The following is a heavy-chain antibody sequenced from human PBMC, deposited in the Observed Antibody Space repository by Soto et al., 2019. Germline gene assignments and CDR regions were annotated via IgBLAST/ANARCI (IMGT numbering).Heavy chain of an antibody. CDR2: MNPNSGNT. CDR3: ASLGETLAAFDI. Sequence: ASVKVSCKASGYTFTSYDINWVRQATGQGLEWMGWMNPNSGNTGYAQKFQGRVTMTRNTSISTAYMELSSLTSEDTAVYYCASLGETLAAFDIWGQGTMVTVSS. J-gene: IGHJ3*02. CDR1: GYTFTSYD. D-gene: IGHD3-16*01. V-gene: IGHV1-8*01.